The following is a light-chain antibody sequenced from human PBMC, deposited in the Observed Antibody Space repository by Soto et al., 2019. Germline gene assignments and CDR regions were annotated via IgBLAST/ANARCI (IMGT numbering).Light chain of an antibody. CDR3: LQYNSYPYS. CDR1: QSISSW. V-gene: IGKV1-5*01. Sequence: DIQMTQSPSTLSASVGDRVTITCRASQSISSWLAWYQQKPGKAPTLLIYDASNLESGVPSRLSGSGSGTVFTLTIISLQPDDFATYYCLQYNSYPYSFGPGTKVDIK. CDR2: DAS. J-gene: IGKJ3*01.